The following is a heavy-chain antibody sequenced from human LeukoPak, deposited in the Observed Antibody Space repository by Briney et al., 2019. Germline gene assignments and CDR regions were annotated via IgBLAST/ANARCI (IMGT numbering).Heavy chain of an antibody. CDR2: IGGSGSST. D-gene: IGHD1-14*01. CDR3: AKSRLTPHP. Sequence: QTGGSLRLSCAASGFTLSNSDMSWVRQAPGKGLEWVSAIGGSGSSTFYADSVKGRFTVSRDNSKNTLYLQMSSLRAEDTAVYYCAKSRLTPHPWGQGTLVTVSS. V-gene: IGHV3-23*01. CDR1: GFTLSNSD. J-gene: IGHJ5*02.